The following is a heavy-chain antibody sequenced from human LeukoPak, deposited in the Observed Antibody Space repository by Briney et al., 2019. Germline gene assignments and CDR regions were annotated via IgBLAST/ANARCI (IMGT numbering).Heavy chain of an antibody. Sequence: GASVKVSCKASGYTFTSYGISWVRQAPGQGLEWMGWISAYNGNTNYAQKLQGRVTMTTDTSTSTAYMELSSLRSEDTAVYYCARESGSSSWASYYYYMDVWGKGTTVTVSS. CDR2: ISAYNGNT. V-gene: IGHV1-18*01. CDR3: ARESGSSSWASYYYYMDV. J-gene: IGHJ6*03. CDR1: GYTFTSYG. D-gene: IGHD6-6*01.